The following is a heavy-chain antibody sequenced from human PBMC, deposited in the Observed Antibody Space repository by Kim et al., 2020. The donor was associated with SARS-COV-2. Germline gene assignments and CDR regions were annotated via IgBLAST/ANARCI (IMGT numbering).Heavy chain of an antibody. CDR2: IDRDGRGS. CDR3: IRDKIQPGDL. Sequence: GGSLRLSCVASGFGFGQYWMHWVRQAPGQGLVWVSQIDRDGRGSSYADAVQGRFTTSRDNAKSTLYLQMNSLRVEDTALYYCIRDKIQPGDLCGQGPMV. J-gene: IGHJ3*01. CDR1: GFGFGQYW. V-gene: IGHV3-74*03.